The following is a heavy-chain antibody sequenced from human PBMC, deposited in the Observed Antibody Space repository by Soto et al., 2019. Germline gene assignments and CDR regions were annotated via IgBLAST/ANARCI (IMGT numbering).Heavy chain of an antibody. CDR1: GGSISSSSYY. J-gene: IGHJ6*03. CDR3: ARGLGYCSGGSCRTYYYYYYMDV. Sequence: SETLSLTCTVSGGSISSSSYYWGWIRQPPGKGLEWIGSIYYSGSTYYNPSLKSRVTISVDTSKNQFSLKLSSVTAADTAVYYCARGLGYCSGGSCRTYYYYYYMDVWGKGTTVTVS. CDR2: IYYSGST. V-gene: IGHV4-39*01. D-gene: IGHD2-15*01.